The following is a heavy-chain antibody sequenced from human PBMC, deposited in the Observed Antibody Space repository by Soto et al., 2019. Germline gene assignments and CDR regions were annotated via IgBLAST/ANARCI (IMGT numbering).Heavy chain of an antibody. CDR2: SRDKGNSYST. V-gene: IGHV3-72*01. CDR1: GFTFSDYY. Sequence: EVQLVESGGNLVQPGGSLRLSCAGSGFTFSDYYIDWVRQAPGKGLEWVGRSRDKGNSYSTDYGASVRGRFTVSRDGSKNSLYLQMNGIETGDTALYYCVRSLPGTTSFDYWGRGTLVTVSS. D-gene: IGHD1-7*01. CDR3: VRSLPGTTSFDY. J-gene: IGHJ4*02.